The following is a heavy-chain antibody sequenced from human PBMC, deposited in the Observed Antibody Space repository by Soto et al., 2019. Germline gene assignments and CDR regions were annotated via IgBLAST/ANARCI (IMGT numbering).Heavy chain of an antibody. CDR3: AKARISDYGLDFYYYYGMDV. V-gene: IGHV3-30*18. CDR2: ISYDGSNK. J-gene: IGHJ6*02. D-gene: IGHD4-17*01. Sequence: GGSLRLSCAASGFTFSSYGMHWVRQAPGKGLEWVAVISYDGSNKYYADSVKGRFTISRDNSKNTLYLQMNSLRAEDTAVYYCAKARISDYGLDFYYYYGMDVWGQGTTVTVSS. CDR1: GFTFSSYG.